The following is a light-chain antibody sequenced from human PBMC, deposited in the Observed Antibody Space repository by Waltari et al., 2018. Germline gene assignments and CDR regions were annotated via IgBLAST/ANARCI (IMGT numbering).Light chain of an antibody. Sequence: QSALTQPASVSGSPGQSITISCTGTSSDVGIYRFVSWYQQHPGKAPKLMIYEVSNRPSGVSNRFSGSKSGNTASLTISGLQAEDEADYYCQSFDSSLSGYWVFGGGTKLTVL. CDR2: EVS. CDR3: QSFDSSLSGYWV. J-gene: IGLJ3*02. V-gene: IGLV2-14*01. CDR1: SSDVGIYRF.